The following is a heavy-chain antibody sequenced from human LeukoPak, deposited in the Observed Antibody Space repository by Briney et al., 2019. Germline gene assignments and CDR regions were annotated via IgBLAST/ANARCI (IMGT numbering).Heavy chain of an antibody. CDR3: ARGSIVPRTQTAMTTVARGGPRTPVGMDV. CDR2: INHSGST. Sequence: SETLSLTCAVYGGSFSGYYWSWIRQPPGKGLEWIGEINHSGSTNYNPSLKSRVTISVDTSKNQLSLKLSSVTAADTAVYYCARGSIVPRTQTAMTTVARGGPRTPVGMDVWGQGTTVTVSS. CDR1: GGSFSGYY. J-gene: IGHJ6*02. V-gene: IGHV4-34*01. D-gene: IGHD4-23*01.